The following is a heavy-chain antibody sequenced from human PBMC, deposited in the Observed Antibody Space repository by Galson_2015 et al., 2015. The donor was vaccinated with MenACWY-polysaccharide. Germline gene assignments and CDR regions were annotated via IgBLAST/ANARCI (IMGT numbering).Heavy chain of an antibody. D-gene: IGHD5-18*01. CDR1: GFTVSSNY. V-gene: IGHV3-66*02. J-gene: IGHJ4*02. CDR3: ASPRGYSYGYSDY. Sequence: SLRLSCAASGFTVSSNYMSWVRQAPGKGLEWVSIIYSGGTTYYADSVKGRFTISRDNSKNTLYLQMHSLRAEDTAVYYCASPRGYSYGYSDYWGQGTLVTVSS. CDR2: IYSGGTT.